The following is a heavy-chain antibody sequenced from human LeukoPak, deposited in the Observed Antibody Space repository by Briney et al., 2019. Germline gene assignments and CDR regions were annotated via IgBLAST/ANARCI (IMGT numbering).Heavy chain of an antibody. CDR2: ISWNSGSI. J-gene: IGHJ4*02. CDR3: AREGHSSGSLGDY. CDR1: GFTFDDYA. V-gene: IGHV3-9*01. Sequence: GGSLRLSCAASGFTFDDYAMHWVRQAPGKGLEWVSGISWNSGSIGYADSVKGRFTISRDNAEKLVYLHMTSLRAEDTAMYFCAREGHSSGSLGDYWGQGILVTVSS. D-gene: IGHD6-19*01.